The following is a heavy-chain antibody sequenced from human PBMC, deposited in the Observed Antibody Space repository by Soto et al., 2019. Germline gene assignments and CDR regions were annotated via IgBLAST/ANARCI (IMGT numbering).Heavy chain of an antibody. CDR1: GGSISSSSYY. D-gene: IGHD6-19*01. J-gene: IGHJ3*02. CDR2: VYYSGTT. V-gene: IGHV4-39*01. CDR3: ARRPMIGPVAENAFDI. Sequence: QLVLQESGPGLVKSSETLSLTCSVSGGSISSSSYYWNWIRQSPGKGLEWIGSVYYSGTTYYNPSLKGRVTISVDTYNQFSLRLSSVTAADTAYHFCARRPMIGPVAENAFDIWGQGTRVTVSS.